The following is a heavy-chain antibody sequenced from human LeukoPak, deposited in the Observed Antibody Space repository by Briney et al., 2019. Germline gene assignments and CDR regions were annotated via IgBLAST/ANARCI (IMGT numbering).Heavy chain of an antibody. D-gene: IGHD6-13*01. Sequence: PGRSLRLSCTASGFTFGDYAMSWVRQAPGKGLEWVGFIRSKAYGGTTEYAASVKGRFTISRDDSKSIAYLQMNSLKTEDTAVYYCTRAALGSSWYVRYYYYYYMDVWGKGTTVTISS. V-gene: IGHV3-49*04. CDR2: IRSKAYGGTT. J-gene: IGHJ6*03. CDR3: TRAALGSSWYVRYYYYYYMDV. CDR1: GFTFGDYA.